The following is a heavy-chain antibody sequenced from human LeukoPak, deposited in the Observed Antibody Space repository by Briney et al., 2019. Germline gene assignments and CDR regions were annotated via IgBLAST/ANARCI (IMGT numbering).Heavy chain of an antibody. CDR1: GGSISSYY. CDR3: ARHGGEYYYDSSGYYGY. D-gene: IGHD3-22*01. Sequence: PSETLSLTCTVSGGSISSYYWSWIRQPPGKGLEGIGYIYYSGSTNYNPSLKSRVTISVDTSKNQFSLKLSSVTAADTAVYYCARHGGEYYYDSSGYYGYWGQGTLVTVSS. CDR2: IYYSGST. V-gene: IGHV4-59*08. J-gene: IGHJ4*02.